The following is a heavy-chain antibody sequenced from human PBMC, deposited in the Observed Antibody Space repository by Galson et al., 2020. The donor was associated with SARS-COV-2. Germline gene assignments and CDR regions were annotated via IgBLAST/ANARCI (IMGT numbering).Heavy chain of an antibody. CDR3: ARGFGSDWNVGWAY. V-gene: IGHV3-30-3*01. J-gene: IGHJ4*02. Sequence: GGSLRLSCAASGFTFSTYALHWVRQAPGKGLEWVAVISYDGSNKYYADSVRGRFTISRDNPKNTLYLQLSSLTAEDTAVYYCARGFGSDWNVGWAYWGQGTLVTVPS. CDR2: ISYDGSNK. CDR1: GFTFSTYA. D-gene: IGHD1-1*01.